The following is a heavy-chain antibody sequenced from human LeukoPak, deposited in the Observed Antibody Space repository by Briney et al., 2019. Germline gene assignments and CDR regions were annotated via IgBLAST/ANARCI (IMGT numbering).Heavy chain of an antibody. V-gene: IGHV1-24*01. Sequence: ASVKVSCKVSGYTLTELSMHWVRQAPGKGLEGMGGFDPEDGETIYAQKFQGRVTMTEDTSTDTAYMELSSLRSEDTAVYYCATATYDNCNDAVWFDPWGQGTLVTVSS. D-gene: IGHD1-1*01. CDR3: ATATYDNCNDAVWFDP. J-gene: IGHJ5*02. CDR2: FDPEDGET. CDR1: GYTLTELS.